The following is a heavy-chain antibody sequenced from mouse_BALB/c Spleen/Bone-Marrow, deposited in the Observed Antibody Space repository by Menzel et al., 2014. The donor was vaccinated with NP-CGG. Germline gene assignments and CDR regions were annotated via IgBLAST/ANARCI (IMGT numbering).Heavy chain of an antibody. J-gene: IGHJ3*01. Sequence: DVMLVESGGGLVQPGGSLKLSCAASGFDFSGFWMGWVRQAPGKGLEWIGEINPDSSTINYTPSLKDRFIISRDNAKNTLYLQMSKVRSEDTALYYCGRLGYYGGVAYWGQGTLVTVSA. CDR1: GFDFSGFW. CDR3: GRLGYYGGVAY. D-gene: IGHD2-3*01. V-gene: IGHV4-1*02. CDR2: INPDSSTI.